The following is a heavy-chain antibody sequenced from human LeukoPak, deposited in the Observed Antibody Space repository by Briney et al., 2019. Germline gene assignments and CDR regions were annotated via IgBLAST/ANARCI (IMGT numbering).Heavy chain of an antibody. J-gene: IGHJ4*02. V-gene: IGHV1-69*13. CDR1: GYTFTSYG. CDR3: ARVDAYYDILTGYPI. CDR2: IIPIFGTA. D-gene: IGHD3-9*01. Sequence: ASVKVSCKASGYTFTSYGISWVRQAPGQGLEWMGGIIPIFGTANYAQKFQGRVTITADESTSTAYMELSSLRSEDTAVYYCARVDAYYDILTGYPIWGQGTLVTVSS.